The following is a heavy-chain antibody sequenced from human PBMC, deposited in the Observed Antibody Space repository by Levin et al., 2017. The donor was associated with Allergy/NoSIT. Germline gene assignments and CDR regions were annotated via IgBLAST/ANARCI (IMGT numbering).Heavy chain of an antibody. D-gene: IGHD3-10*01. V-gene: IGHV3-30*18. CDR2: ISYDGSNK. CDR3: AKGGSAGNYFDY. CDR1: GFTFSSYG. J-gene: IGHJ4*02. Sequence: GGSLRLSCAASGFTFSSYGMHWVRQAPGKGLEGVAVISYDGSNKYYADAVKGRFTISRDNSKNTLYLEMDSLRAEDTAVYYCAKGGSAGNYFDYWGQGTLVTVSS.